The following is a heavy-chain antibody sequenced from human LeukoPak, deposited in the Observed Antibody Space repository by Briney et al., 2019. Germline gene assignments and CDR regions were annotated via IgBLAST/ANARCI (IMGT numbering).Heavy chain of an antibody. J-gene: IGHJ4*02. V-gene: IGHV4-59*01. CDR2: IYYSGST. D-gene: IGHD2-2*02. CDR3: AGTGYCSSSSCYKLDH. Sequence: SETLSLTCTVSGASISSFHWSWLRQPPGKGLEWIGYIYYSGSTNYNPSLKSRVTISVDTSKNQLSLKLSSVTAADTAVYYCAGTGYCSSSSCYKLDHWGQGTLVTVSS. CDR1: GASISSFH.